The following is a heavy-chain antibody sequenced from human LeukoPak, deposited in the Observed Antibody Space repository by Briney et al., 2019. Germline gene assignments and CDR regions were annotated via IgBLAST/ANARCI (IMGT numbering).Heavy chain of an antibody. CDR1: GYSITRGSY. J-gene: IGHJ3*02. D-gene: IGHD1-14*01. Sequence: SETLSLTCTVSGYSITRGSYWGWIRQPPGKGLEWIANIYHSGSTYYNPSLKSRVTISVDTSKNQFSLKLSSVTAADTAVYYCARVTPDAFDIWGQGTMVTVSS. V-gene: IGHV4-38-2*02. CDR2: IYHSGST. CDR3: ARVTPDAFDI.